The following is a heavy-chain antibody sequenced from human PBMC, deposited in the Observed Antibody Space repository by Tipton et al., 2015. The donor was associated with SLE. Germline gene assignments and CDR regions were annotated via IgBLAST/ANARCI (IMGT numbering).Heavy chain of an antibody. Sequence: TPSLTCTVSGGSISSGGYYWSWIRQHPGKGLEWIGYIYYSGSTYYNPSLKSRVTISVDTSKNQFSLKLSSVTAADTAVYYCARDWGCSSTSCYTGWFDPWGQGTLVTVSS. V-gene: IGHV4-31*03. CDR3: ARDWGCSSTSCYTGWFDP. D-gene: IGHD2-2*02. J-gene: IGHJ5*02. CDR2: IYYSGST. CDR1: GGSISSGGYY.